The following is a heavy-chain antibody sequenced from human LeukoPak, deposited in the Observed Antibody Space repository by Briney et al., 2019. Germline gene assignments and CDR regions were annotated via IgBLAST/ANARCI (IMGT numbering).Heavy chain of an antibody. CDR1: GDSVSRNSVT. CDR3: TATDTTFDY. CDR2: TYYKSRWYN. J-gene: IGHJ4*02. V-gene: IGHV6-1*01. D-gene: IGHD1-26*01. Sequence: SQTLSPTCAISGDSVSRNSVTWNWIRQSPSRGLEWLGRTYYKSRWYNDYAVSVKSRITVNPDTSKNQFSLQLSSVTPEDSAIYYCTATDTTFDYWGQGSLVTVSS.